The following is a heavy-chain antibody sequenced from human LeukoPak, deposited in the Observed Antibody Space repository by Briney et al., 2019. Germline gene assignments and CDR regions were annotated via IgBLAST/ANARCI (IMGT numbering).Heavy chain of an antibody. D-gene: IGHD3-22*01. CDR1: GGSFSGYY. V-gene: IGHV4-34*01. CDR3: ARDPYYYDSSGYYDG. CDR2: ISHSGST. J-gene: IGHJ4*02. Sequence: PSETLSLTCAVYGGSFSGYYWSWIRQPPGKGLEWIGEISHSGSTNYNPSLKSRVTISVDTSKNQFSLKLSSVTAADTAVYYCARDPYYYDSSGYYDGWGQGTLVTVSS.